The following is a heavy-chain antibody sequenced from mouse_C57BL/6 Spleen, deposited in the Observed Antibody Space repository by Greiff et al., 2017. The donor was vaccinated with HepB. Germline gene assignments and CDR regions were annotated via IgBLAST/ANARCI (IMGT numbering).Heavy chain of an antibody. CDR1: GFTFSSYA. CDR3: ARGGTPRYFDV. D-gene: IGHD3-1*01. V-gene: IGHV5-4*03. Sequence: EVKLMESGGGLVKPGGSLKLSCAASGFTFSSYAMSWVRQTPEKRLEWVATISDGGSYTYYPDNVKGRFTISRDNAKNNLYLQMSHLKSEDTAMYYCARGGTPRYFDVWGTGTTVTVSS. CDR2: ISDGGSYT. J-gene: IGHJ1*03.